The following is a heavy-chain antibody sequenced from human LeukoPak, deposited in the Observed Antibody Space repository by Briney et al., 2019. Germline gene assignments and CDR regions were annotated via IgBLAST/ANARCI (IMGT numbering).Heavy chain of an antibody. V-gene: IGHV1-69*13. CDR1: GGTFSSYA. CDR3: ARPRSHIAVAGNNWFDP. CDR2: IIPIFGTA. D-gene: IGHD6-19*01. Sequence: GASVKVSCKASGGTFSSYAISWVRQAPGQGLEWMGGIIPIFGTANYAQKFQGRVTITADESTSTAYMELSSLRSEDTAVYYCARPRSHIAVAGNNWFDPWGQGTLVTVSS. J-gene: IGHJ5*02.